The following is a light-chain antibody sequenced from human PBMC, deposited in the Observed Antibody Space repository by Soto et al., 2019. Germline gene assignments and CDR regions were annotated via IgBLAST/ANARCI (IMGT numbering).Light chain of an antibody. V-gene: IGLV2-14*01. CDR1: SGDIGGYNF. Sequence: QSVLTQPASVSGSPGQSITISCSGSSGDIGGYNFVSWYQHLPGKAPKLIIFEVRFRPSGVSNRFSGSKSGDTASLTISKLLPEDEADYYCSWYTSTGTPIVFGGGTKVTVL. J-gene: IGLJ2*01. CDR2: EVR. CDR3: SWYTSTGTPIV.